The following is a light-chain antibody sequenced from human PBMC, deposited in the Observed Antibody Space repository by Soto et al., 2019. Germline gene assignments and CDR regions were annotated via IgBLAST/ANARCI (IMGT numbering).Light chain of an antibody. CDR3: QQYETFSGT. CDR2: TTS. V-gene: IGKV1-5*03. Sequence: IQMTQSPSTLSASVLDIVTISCRASQSIDRWLAWYQQMLGKAPHLLIYTTSSLEGGVPSRFSGSGSGTKFTLTIASLQPDDFATYYCQQYETFSGTFGPGTKVDIK. CDR1: QSIDRW. J-gene: IGKJ1*01.